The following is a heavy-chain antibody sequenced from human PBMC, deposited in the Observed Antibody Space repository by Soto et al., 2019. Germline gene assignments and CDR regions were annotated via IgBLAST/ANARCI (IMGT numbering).Heavy chain of an antibody. Sequence: GGSLRLSCAASGFTFSSYGMHWVRQAPGKGLEWVAVISHDGSNKYYADSVKGRFTISRDNSKNTLYLQMNSLRAEDTAVYYCAKDLWGWSGPLTFDYYYGMDVWGQGTTVTVSS. CDR2: ISHDGSNK. CDR1: GFTFSSYG. D-gene: IGHD3-3*01. CDR3: AKDLWGWSGPLTFDYYYGMDV. J-gene: IGHJ6*02. V-gene: IGHV3-30*18.